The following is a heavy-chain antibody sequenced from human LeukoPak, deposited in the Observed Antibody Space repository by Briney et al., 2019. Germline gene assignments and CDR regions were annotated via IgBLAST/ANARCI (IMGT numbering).Heavy chain of an antibody. D-gene: IGHD2-15*01. Sequence: GGSLRLSCAASGFTFRDYWMHWIRQAPGKGLVWVSRIKGDGSHTIYADSVKGRITISRDNAKNTLYLQMNSLRAEDTAVYYCASLGYCSGGSCPSPLDYWGQGTLVTVSS. CDR1: GFTFRDYW. V-gene: IGHV3-74*01. J-gene: IGHJ4*02. CDR2: IKGDGSHT. CDR3: ASLGYCSGGSCPSPLDY.